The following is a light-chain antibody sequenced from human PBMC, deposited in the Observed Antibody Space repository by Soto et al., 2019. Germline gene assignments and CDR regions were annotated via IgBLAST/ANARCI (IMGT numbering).Light chain of an antibody. CDR3: SSYTTSGSYV. J-gene: IGLJ1*01. CDR2: EVG. CDR1: SSDGGGYSY. Sequence: QSVLTQPASVSGSPVQSITISCTGTSSDGGGYSYVSLFQQHPGKAPKLMIYEVGNRPAGVSNRFSGCKSVNTASRTISGLQAEDEADYYCSSYTTSGSYVFGTGTKVTVL. V-gene: IGLV2-14*01.